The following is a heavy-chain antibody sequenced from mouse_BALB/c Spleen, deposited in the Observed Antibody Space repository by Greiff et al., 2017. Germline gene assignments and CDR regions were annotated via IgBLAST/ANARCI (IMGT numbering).Heavy chain of an antibody. J-gene: IGHJ2*01. Sequence: VQLQQSGAELVKPGASVKLSCTASGFNIKDTYMHWVKQRPEQGLEWIGRIDPANGNTKYDPKFQGKATITADTSSNTAYLQLSSLTSEDTAVYYCAPTVVTHFDYWGQGTTLTVSS. CDR1: GFNIKDTY. CDR3: APTVVTHFDY. CDR2: IDPANGNT. D-gene: IGHD1-1*01. V-gene: IGHV14-3*02.